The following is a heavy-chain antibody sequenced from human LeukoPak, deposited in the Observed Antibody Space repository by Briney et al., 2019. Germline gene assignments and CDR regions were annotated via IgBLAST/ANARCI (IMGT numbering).Heavy chain of an antibody. J-gene: IGHJ4*02. V-gene: IGHV3-73*01. CDR2: IRSKANSYAT. Sequence: PGGSLRLSCATSGFTFSGSAIHWVRQASGKGLEWVGRIRSKANSYATTDAASVKGRFTISRDDSKNTAYLQMNSLRAEDTAVYYCVSAKTCGGDCYHFDYWGQGALVTVSS. CDR3: VSAKTCGGDCYHFDY. D-gene: IGHD2-21*02. CDR1: GFTFSGSA.